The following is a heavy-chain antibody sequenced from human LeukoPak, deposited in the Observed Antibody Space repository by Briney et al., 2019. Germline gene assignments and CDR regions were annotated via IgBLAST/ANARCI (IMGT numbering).Heavy chain of an antibody. CDR2: IYSGGST. D-gene: IGHD3-10*01. CDR1: GFTVSSNY. CDR3: ARDITMVRGVIHYYYGMDV. V-gene: IGHV3-53*01. Sequence: PGGSLRLSCAASGFTVSSNYMSWVRQAPGKGLEWVSVIYSGGSTYYADSVKGRFTISRDDSKNTLYLQMNSLRAEDTAVYYCARDITMVRGVIHYYYGMDVWGQGTTVTVSS. J-gene: IGHJ6*02.